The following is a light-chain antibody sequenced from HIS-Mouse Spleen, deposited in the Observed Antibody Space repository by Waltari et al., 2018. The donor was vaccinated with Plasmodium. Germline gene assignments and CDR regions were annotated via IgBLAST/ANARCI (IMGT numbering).Light chain of an antibody. Sequence: SYELTQPPSVSVSPGQTARITCSGDALPKQYAYWYQQKPGQAPVLVIYKDRERPSGMPERFSGSSSGTTVTLTISGGQAEDEADYYCQSADSSGTPNWVFGGGTKLTVL. J-gene: IGLJ3*02. CDR2: KDR. CDR3: QSADSSGTPNWV. CDR1: ALPKQY. V-gene: IGLV3-25*03.